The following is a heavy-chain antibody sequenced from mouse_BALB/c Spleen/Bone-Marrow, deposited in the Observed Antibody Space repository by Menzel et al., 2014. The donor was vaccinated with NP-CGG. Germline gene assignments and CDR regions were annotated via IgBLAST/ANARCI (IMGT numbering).Heavy chain of an antibody. D-gene: IGHD2-4*01. J-gene: IGHJ4*01. CDR2: IAPGSGNT. V-gene: IGHV1S41*01. CDR1: GYTFTSYW. CDR3: ARSPMITESYAMDY. Sequence: DLVKPGASAKLSCKASGYTFTSYWINWIKQRPGRGLEWIGRIAPGSGNTYYNEMFKGKATLTVDTSSSTAYIQLSSLSSEDSPVYFCARSPMITESYAMDYWGQGTSVTVSS.